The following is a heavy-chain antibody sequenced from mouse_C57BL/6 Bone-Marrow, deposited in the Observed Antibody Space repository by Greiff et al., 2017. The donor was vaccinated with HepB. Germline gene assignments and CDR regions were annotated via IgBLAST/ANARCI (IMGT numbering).Heavy chain of an antibody. D-gene: IGHD1-1*01. Sequence: EVKLVESGGGLVKPGGSLKLSCAASGFTFSDYGMHWVRQAPEKGLEWVAYISSGSSTIYYADTVKGRFTISRDNAKNTLFLQMTSLRSEDTAMYYWARANLLLRYYAMDYWGQGASVTVSS. J-gene: IGHJ4*01. CDR1: GFTFSDYG. V-gene: IGHV5-17*01. CDR2: ISSGSSTI. CDR3: ARANLLLRYYAMDY.